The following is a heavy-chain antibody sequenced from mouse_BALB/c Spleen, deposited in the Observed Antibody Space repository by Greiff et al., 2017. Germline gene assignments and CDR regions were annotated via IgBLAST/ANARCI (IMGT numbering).Heavy chain of an antibody. J-gene: IGHJ4*01. V-gene: IGHV5-12-2*01. CDR1: GFTFSSYT. CDR2: ISNGGGST. Sequence: EVQGVESGGGLVQPGGSLKLSCAASGFTFSSYTMSWVRQTPEKRLEWVAYISNGGGSTYYPDTVKGRFTISRDNAKNTLYLQMSSLKSEDTAMYYCARHGLRYYYAMDYWGQGTSVTVSS. CDR3: ARHGLRYYYAMDY.